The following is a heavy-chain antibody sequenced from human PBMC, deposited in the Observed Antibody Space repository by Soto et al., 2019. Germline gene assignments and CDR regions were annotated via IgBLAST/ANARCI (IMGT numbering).Heavy chain of an antibody. CDR2: IYYSGST. V-gene: IGHV4-39*01. D-gene: IGHD4-4*01. CDR1: GGYISSSSYY. Sequence: SETLSLTCTGSGGYISSSSYYWGWIRQPPGKGLEWIGSIYYSGSTYYNPSLKSRVTISVDTSKNQFSLKLSSVTAADTAVYYCARPNQDTVTNIWFDPWGQGTLVTVSS. J-gene: IGHJ5*02. CDR3: ARPNQDTVTNIWFDP.